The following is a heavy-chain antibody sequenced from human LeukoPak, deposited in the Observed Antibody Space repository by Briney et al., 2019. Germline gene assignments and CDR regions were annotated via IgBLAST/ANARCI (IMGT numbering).Heavy chain of an antibody. V-gene: IGHV4-39*01. D-gene: IGHD1-7*01. Sequence: PSETLPLTCTVSGGSISSSSYYWGWIRQPPGKGLEWIGSIYYSGSTYYNPSLKSRVTISVDTSKNQFSLKLSSVTAADTAAYYCARRRGPGTTLRDWFDPWGQGTLVTVSS. J-gene: IGHJ5*02. CDR1: GGSISSSSYY. CDR3: ARRRGPGTTLRDWFDP. CDR2: IYYSGST.